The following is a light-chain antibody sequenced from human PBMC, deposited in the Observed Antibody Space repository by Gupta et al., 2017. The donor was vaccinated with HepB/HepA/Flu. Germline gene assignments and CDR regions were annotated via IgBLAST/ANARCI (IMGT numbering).Light chain of an antibody. Sequence: SFVMTQPPLVSVSPGQTASTTCSGDTLGDKYACWYQQKPGPSPVLVIYQDSKRPSGTPERFPGSHSGNTATLPTSGTHAMDDADYYCQAWDSSTSVFGGGTKLTVL. J-gene: IGLJ2*01. CDR3: QAWDSSTSV. CDR2: QDS. CDR1: TLGDKY. V-gene: IGLV3-1*01.